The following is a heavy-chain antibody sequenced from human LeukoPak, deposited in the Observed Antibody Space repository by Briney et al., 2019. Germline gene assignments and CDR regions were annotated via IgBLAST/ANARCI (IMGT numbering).Heavy chain of an antibody. D-gene: IGHD3-9*01. CDR1: GFTFDDYA. J-gene: IGHJ4*02. CDR3: AKDRRLVINFPDY. CDR2: ISWNSGSI. V-gene: IGHV3-9*01. Sequence: PGGSLRLSCAASGFTFDDYAMHWVRQAPGKGLEWVSGISWNSGSIGYADSVKGRFTISRDNAKNSLYLQMNSLRAEDTALYCCAKDRRLVINFPDYWGQGTLVTVSS.